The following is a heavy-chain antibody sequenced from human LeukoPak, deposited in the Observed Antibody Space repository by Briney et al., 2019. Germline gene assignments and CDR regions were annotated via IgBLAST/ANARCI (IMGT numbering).Heavy chain of an antibody. CDR2: IFHSGST. J-gene: IGHJ2*01. D-gene: IGHD1-26*01. CDR1: GVSISGGIYY. CDR3: ARHWDRSPWYLDL. V-gene: IGHV4-30-2*01. Sequence: SETLSLTCTVSGVSISGGIYYWTWIRQPPGKGLEWIGYIFHSGSTYYNPSLKSRVTISVDKSKNKFSLKLTSVTAADTAVYYCARHWDRSPWYLDLWGRGTLATVSS.